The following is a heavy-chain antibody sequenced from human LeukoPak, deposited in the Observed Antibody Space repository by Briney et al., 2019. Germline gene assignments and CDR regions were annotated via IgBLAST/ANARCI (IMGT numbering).Heavy chain of an antibody. J-gene: IGHJ6*04. Sequence: GGSLRLSCAASGFTFSSYSMNWVRQAPGKGLEWVSYISISSSIIYYADSVKGRFTISRDNAKNSLYLQMNSLRAEDTAVYYCAELGITMIGGVWGKGTTVTISS. D-gene: IGHD3-10*02. CDR1: GFTFSSYS. CDR2: ISISSSII. V-gene: IGHV3-48*04. CDR3: AELGITMIGGV.